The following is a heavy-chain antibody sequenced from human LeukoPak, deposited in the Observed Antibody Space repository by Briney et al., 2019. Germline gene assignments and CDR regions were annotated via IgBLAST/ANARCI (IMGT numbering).Heavy chain of an antibody. D-gene: IGHD1-14*01. CDR3: ARTPSPGNPEGVNYYYYGMDV. CDR1: GFTFSSYS. V-gene: IGHV3-48*02. Sequence: HPGGSLRLSCAASGFTFSSYSMNWVRQAPGKGLEWVSYISSSTSTIYYADSVKGRFTISRDNAKNSLYLQMNSLRDEDTAVYYCARTPSPGNPEGVNYYYYGMDVWGQGTTVTVSS. CDR2: ISSSTSTI. J-gene: IGHJ6*02.